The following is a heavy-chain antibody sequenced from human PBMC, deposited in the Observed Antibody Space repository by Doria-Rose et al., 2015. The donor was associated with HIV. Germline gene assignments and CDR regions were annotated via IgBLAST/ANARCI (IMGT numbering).Heavy chain of an antibody. CDR3: ARIKSSRWYHKYYFDS. CDR1: GVSLSSPGMG. CDR2: IFSNDER. Sequence: SGPVLVKPTGTLTLTCTVSGVSLSSPGMGVSWIRQPPGKALEWLANIFSNDERSYNTSLKSRLTISRSTSKSQVVLTMTDMDAVDTATYYCARIKSSRWYHKYYFDSWGQGTLVIVSA. V-gene: IGHV2-26*01. J-gene: IGHJ4*02. D-gene: IGHD6-13*01.